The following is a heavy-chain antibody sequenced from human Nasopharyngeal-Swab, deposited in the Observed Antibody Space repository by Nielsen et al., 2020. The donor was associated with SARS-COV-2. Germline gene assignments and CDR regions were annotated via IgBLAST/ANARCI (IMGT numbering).Heavy chain of an antibody. D-gene: IGHD6-19*01. CDR3: AFGIAVAGPMGYYGMDV. CDR1: GYTFTSYA. V-gene: IGHV1-3*01. J-gene: IGHJ6*02. CDR2: INAGNGNT. Sequence: ASVKVSCKASGYTFTSYAMHWVRQAPGQRLEWMGWINAGNGNTKYSQKFQGRVTITRDTSASTAYMELSSLRSEDTAVYYCAFGIAVAGPMGYYGMDVWSQGTTVTVSS.